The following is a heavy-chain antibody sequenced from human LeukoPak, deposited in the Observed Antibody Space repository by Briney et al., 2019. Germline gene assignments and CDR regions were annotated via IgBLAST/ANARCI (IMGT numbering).Heavy chain of an antibody. CDR3: ARVPVVGAVAGPPFDY. Sequence: PPASVKVSCKASGYTFTGYYMHWVRQAPGQGLEWMGWINPNSGGTNYAQKFQGRVTMTRDTSISTAYMELSRLRSDDTAVYYCARVPVVGAVAGPPFDYWGQGTLVTVSS. V-gene: IGHV1-2*02. J-gene: IGHJ4*02. CDR1: GYTFTGYY. D-gene: IGHD6-19*01. CDR2: INPNSGGT.